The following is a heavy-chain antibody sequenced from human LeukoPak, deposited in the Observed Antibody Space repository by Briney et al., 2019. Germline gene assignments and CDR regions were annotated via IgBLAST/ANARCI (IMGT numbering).Heavy chain of an antibody. Sequence: ASVKVSCKASGGTFSSYAISWVRQAPGQGLEWMGIINLSGGRTSYAQKFQGRVTMTRDMSTSTVYMELSSLRSDDTAVYYCARGGSSWSSDAFDIWGQGTMVTVSS. CDR1: GGTFSSYA. D-gene: IGHD6-13*01. J-gene: IGHJ3*02. CDR2: INLSGGRT. CDR3: ARGGSSWSSDAFDI. V-gene: IGHV1-46*01.